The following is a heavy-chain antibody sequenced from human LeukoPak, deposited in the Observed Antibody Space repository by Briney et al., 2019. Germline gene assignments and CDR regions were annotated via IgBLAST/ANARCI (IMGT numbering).Heavy chain of an antibody. D-gene: IGHD4-17*01. V-gene: IGHV4-34*01. Sequence: SETLSLTCAVYGGSFSGYYWSWIRQPPGKGLEWIGEINHSGSTNYNPSPKSRVTISVDTSKNQFSLKLSSVTAADTAVYYCASGVYGGNSSLDYWGQGTLVTVSS. J-gene: IGHJ4*02. CDR1: GGSFSGYY. CDR2: INHSGST. CDR3: ASGVYGGNSSLDY.